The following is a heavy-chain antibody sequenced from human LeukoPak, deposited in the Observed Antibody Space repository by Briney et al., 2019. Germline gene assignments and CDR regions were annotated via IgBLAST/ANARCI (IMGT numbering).Heavy chain of an antibody. CDR1: GGTFSSYA. Sequence: ASVKVSCKASGGTFSSYAISWVRQAPGQGLEWMGRIIPIFGIANYAQKFQGRVTITADKSTSTAYMELSSLRSEDTAVYYCARDSDYGGILGYWGQGTLVTVSS. D-gene: IGHD4-23*01. V-gene: IGHV1-69*04. CDR3: ARDSDYGGILGY. J-gene: IGHJ4*02. CDR2: IIPIFGIA.